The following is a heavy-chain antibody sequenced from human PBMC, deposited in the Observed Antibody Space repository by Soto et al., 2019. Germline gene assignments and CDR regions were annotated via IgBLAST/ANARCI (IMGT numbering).Heavy chain of an antibody. CDR2: ISGSGGST. CDR3: AKDRYCSGGSCYSEWAFDI. Sequence: EVQLLESGGGLVQPGGSLRLSWAASGFTFSSYAMSWVRQAPGKGLEWVSAISGSGGSTYYADSVKGRFTISRDNSKNTLYLQMNSLRAEDTAVYYCAKDRYCSGGSCYSEWAFDIWGQGTMVTVSS. D-gene: IGHD2-15*01. J-gene: IGHJ3*02. CDR1: GFTFSSYA. V-gene: IGHV3-23*01.